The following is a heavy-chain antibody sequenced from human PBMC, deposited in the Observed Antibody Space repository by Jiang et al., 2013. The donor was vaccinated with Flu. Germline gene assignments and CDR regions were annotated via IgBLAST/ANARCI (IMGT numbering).Heavy chain of an antibody. CDR3: ARSDWEWYFDL. CDR1: GGTFSSYT. V-gene: IGHV1-69*01. CDR2: IIPIFDTA. Sequence: SGAEVKKPGSSVKVSCKASGGTFSSYTISWVRQAPGQGLEWMGGIIPIFDTANYAQKFQGRVTITADESTSAAYMELRSLRSDDTAVYYCARSDWEWYFDLWGRGTLVTVSS. J-gene: IGHJ2*01. D-gene: IGHD1-26*01.